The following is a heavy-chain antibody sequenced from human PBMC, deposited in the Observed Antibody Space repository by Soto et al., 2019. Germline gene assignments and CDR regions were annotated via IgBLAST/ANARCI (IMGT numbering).Heavy chain of an antibody. J-gene: IGHJ4*02. CDR1: GVTFSSYA. Sequence: SVKVSCKASGVTFSSYAISWVRQAPGQGLEWMGGIIPIFGTANYAQKFQGRVTITADESTSTAYMELSSLRSEDTAVYYCASGGDYPNLNGFDYWGQGTLVTVSS. D-gene: IGHD4-17*01. CDR2: IIPIFGTA. V-gene: IGHV1-69*13. CDR3: ASGGDYPNLNGFDY.